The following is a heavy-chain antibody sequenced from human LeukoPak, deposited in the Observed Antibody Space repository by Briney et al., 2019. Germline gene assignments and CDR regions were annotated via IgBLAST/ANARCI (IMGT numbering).Heavy chain of an antibody. CDR1: GDSIISSFYY. CDR2: IHYSGST. Sequence: SETLSLTCTVSGDSIISSFYYWGWIRQPPGKGLEWIGNIHYSGSTYYSPSLESRVTISVDTSKNQFSLKLSSVTAADTAVYSCARGPGGYYFDYWGQGTLVTVSS. V-gene: IGHV4-39*01. J-gene: IGHJ4*02. D-gene: IGHD3-10*01. CDR3: ARGPGGYYFDY.